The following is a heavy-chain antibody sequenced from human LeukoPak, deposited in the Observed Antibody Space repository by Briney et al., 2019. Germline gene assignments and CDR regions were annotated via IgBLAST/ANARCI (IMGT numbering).Heavy chain of an antibody. J-gene: IGHJ4*02. CDR2: IYSSEGT. D-gene: IGHD1/OR15-1a*01. V-gene: IGHV4-4*09. Sequence: SETLSVTCTVSGGSISSYYWSWIRQPPGKGLEWIGYIYSSEGTKYNPSLKSRVTISVDTSNNQFSLRVSSVTAADTAVYYCARHFRTSTGTYFFDYWGQGTLVTVSS. CDR3: ARHFRTSTGTYFFDY. CDR1: GGSISSYY.